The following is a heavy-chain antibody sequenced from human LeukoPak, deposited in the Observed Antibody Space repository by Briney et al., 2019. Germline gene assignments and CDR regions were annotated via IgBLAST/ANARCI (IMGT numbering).Heavy chain of an antibody. CDR2: ISYDGTNK. J-gene: IGHJ4*02. V-gene: IGHV3-30*02. CDR3: ATWAATILGTDC. CDR1: GFTFSSYG. Sequence: GGSLRLSCAASGFTFSSYGMYWVRQAPGKGLEWVAFISYDGTNKYYRESVKGRFTISRDNSKNTLFLQMDSLRGEDTAVYYCATWAATILGTDCWGQGTLVTVSS. D-gene: IGHD3-3*01.